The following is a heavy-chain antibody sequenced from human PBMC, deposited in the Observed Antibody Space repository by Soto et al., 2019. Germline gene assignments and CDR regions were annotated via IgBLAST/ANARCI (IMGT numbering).Heavy chain of an antibody. Sequence: ASVKVSCKASGYTFTSYGISWVRQAPGQGLEWMGWISAYNGNTNYAQKLQGRVTMTTDASTSTAYMELRSLRSDDTAVYYCARNLWFGTYYYYGMDVWGQGTTVTVSS. CDR1: GYTFTSYG. CDR3: ARNLWFGTYYYYGMDV. V-gene: IGHV1-18*01. D-gene: IGHD3-10*01. CDR2: ISAYNGNT. J-gene: IGHJ6*02.